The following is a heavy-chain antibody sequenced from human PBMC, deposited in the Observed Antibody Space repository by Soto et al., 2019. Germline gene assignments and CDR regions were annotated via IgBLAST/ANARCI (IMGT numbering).Heavy chain of an antibody. J-gene: IGHJ4*02. CDR3: ARGTAMVDFDY. V-gene: IGHV3-53*01. CDR2: IYSGGST. D-gene: IGHD5-18*01. CDR1: GFTVSSNY. Sequence: PXGSLRLSCAASGFTVSSNYMSGVRQAPGKGLEWVSVIYSGGSTYYADSVKGRFTISRDNSKNTLYLQMNSLRAEDTAVYYCARGTAMVDFDYWGQGTLVTVSS.